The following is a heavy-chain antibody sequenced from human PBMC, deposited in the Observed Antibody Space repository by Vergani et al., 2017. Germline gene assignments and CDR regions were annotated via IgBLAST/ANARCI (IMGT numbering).Heavy chain of an antibody. CDR3: ARLERDSSGYYWFDP. J-gene: IGHJ5*02. Sequence: EVQLVQSGAEVRKPGESLRISCKGSGYSFTSYWISWVRQMPGKGLKWMGRIDPSDSYTNYSPSFQGHVTISADKSISTAYLQWSSLKASDTAMCYCARLERDSSGYYWFDPWGQGTLVTVSS. CDR1: GYSFTSYW. V-gene: IGHV5-10-1*03. D-gene: IGHD3-22*01. CDR2: IDPSDSYT.